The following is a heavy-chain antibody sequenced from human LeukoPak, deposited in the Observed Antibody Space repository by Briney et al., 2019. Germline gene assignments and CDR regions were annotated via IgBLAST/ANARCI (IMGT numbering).Heavy chain of an antibody. Sequence: SETLSLTCTVSGGSISSYYWSWIRQPAGKGLESIGHISTSGSTNYNPSLKSRATISVEVSKNHFSLELRSVTAADTAVYYCARGPYNWNTVVGSGFDPWGQGTLVIVSS. J-gene: IGHJ5*02. CDR3: ARGPYNWNTVVGSGFDP. CDR1: GGSISSYY. V-gene: IGHV4-4*07. CDR2: ISTSGST. D-gene: IGHD1-20*01.